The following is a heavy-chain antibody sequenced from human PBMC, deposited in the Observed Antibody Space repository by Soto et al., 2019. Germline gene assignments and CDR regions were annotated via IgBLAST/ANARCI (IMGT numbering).Heavy chain of an antibody. Sequence: GSLRLSCAASGFDASVNFMTWVRQAPGKGLVWVSSINNAGTTFYADSVKGRFTISRDDSKNTLFLQMNSLRVEDTAMYYCVRENYYYGMDVWGQGTAVTVSS. J-gene: IGHJ6*02. CDR3: VRENYYYGMDV. V-gene: IGHV3-66*01. CDR2: INNAGTT. CDR1: GFDASVNF.